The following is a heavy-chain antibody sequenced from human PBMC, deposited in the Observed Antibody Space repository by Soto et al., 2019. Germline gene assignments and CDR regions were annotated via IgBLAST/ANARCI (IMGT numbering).Heavy chain of an antibody. CDR2: FTGGDGKT. V-gene: IGHV3-23*01. CDR3: TRWNGFGDS. D-gene: IGHD1-1*01. CDR1: GFSIPDYG. Sequence: EVQLLESGGGSVQPGGSLKLSCGASGFSIPDYGVTWVRQPPGKGLEWVSGFTGGDGKTFYADSVRGRFTLSREDARNTVYLQMDSLRVEDTAVYYCTRWNGFGDSWGQGTLVTVAS. J-gene: IGHJ4*02.